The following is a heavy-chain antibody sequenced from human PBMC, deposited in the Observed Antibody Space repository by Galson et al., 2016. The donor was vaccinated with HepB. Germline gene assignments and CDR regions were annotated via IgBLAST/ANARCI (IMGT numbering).Heavy chain of an antibody. CDR1: GYSFISYG. Sequence: SVKVSCKASGYSFISYGISWVRQARGQGLEWMGWISTYNGNTNYEQKFKGRVTLTADISTSTAQMELRSLRSDDTAVYYCARDDTLSGSYYHFYGMDVWGQGTTVTVSS. D-gene: IGHD1-26*01. V-gene: IGHV1-18*01. CDR3: ARDDTLSGSYYHFYGMDV. CDR2: ISTYNGNT. J-gene: IGHJ6*02.